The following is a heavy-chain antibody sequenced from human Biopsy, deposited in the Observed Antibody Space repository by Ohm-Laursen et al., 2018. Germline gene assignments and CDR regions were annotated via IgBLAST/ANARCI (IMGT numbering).Heavy chain of an antibody. V-gene: IGHV4-59*11. CDR2: IWSSGTT. CDR3: ARVVGAATGFDQ. J-gene: IGHJ4*02. CDR1: GGSISGHF. Sequence: GTLSLTCTVSGGSISGHFWSWVRQPAGKGLEWIGYIWSSGTTDYNPSLQSRVSMSLELSTDQFSLKVDSVTAADTAVYYCARVVGAATGFDQWGQGIPVTVSS. D-gene: IGHD1-26*01.